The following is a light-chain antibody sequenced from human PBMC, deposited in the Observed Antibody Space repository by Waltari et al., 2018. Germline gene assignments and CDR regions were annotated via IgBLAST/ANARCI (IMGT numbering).Light chain of an antibody. J-gene: IGLJ2*01. Sequence: QSALTQPASVSGSPGKSITISCTGTSSDVGGYNYVSWYQQHPGKAPKLIMYEVTNRPSGVSNRFSGSQSCNTASLTISGLQAEDEADYSCSSYTSSSTFSVVFGGGTKLTVL. CDR2: EVT. CDR3: SSYTSSSTFSVV. V-gene: IGLV2-14*01. CDR1: SSDVGGYNY.